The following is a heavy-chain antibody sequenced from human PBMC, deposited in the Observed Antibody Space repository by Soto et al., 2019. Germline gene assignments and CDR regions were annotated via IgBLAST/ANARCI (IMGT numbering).Heavy chain of an antibody. CDR1: GGTFSSYA. V-gene: IGHV1-69*01. CDR2: IIPIFGTA. CDR3: ARGGAGAYYYYGMDV. J-gene: IGHJ6*02. Sequence: QVQLVQSGAEVKKPGSSVKVSCKASGGTFSSYAISWVRQAPGQGLEWMGGIIPIFGTANYAQKFQGRVTITGDEPTSTAYRERSGLRYEDTAVYYGARGGAGAYYYYGMDVWGQGTTVTVSS. D-gene: IGHD3-10*01.